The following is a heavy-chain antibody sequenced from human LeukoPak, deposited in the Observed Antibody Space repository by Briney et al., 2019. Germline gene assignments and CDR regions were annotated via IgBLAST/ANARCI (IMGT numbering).Heavy chain of an antibody. CDR2: IDNSGST. CDR3: ASGAGWLIDS. CDR1: GGHIDSFF. Sequence: PSETLSLTCTVSGGHIDSFFWNWIRQPPGKGLEWIGYIDNSGSTKYSPSLKSRITMSRDTSKKQVSLKLTSVTAADTAMYYCASGAGWLIDSWGQGAPVTVSS. J-gene: IGHJ4*02. V-gene: IGHV4-4*08. D-gene: IGHD6-19*01.